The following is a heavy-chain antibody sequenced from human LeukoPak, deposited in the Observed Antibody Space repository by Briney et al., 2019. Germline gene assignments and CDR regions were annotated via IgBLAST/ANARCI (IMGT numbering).Heavy chain of an antibody. CDR2: IYTSGST. V-gene: IGHV4-61*02. Sequence: PSETLSLTCTVSGGSISSGSYYWSWIRQPAGKGLGWIGRIYTSGSTNYNPSLKSRVTISVDTSKNQFSLKLSSVTAADTAVYYCARVSGYDWESFYDYWGQGTLVTVSS. CDR3: ARVSGYDWESFYDY. CDR1: GGSISSGSYY. D-gene: IGHD5-12*01. J-gene: IGHJ4*02.